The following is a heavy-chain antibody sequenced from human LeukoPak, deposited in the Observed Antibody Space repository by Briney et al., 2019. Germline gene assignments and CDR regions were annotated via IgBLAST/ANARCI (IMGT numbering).Heavy chain of an antibody. CDR3: ARDRGVTMIRGIIDSFDY. CDR2: INAGNGNT. V-gene: IGHV1-3*01. D-gene: IGHD3-10*01. Sequence: ASVKVSCKASGYTFTNYAIHWVRQAPGQRLEWMGWINAGNGNTNYSQKFQGRVTITRDTSASTAYMKLSSLRSEDTAVYYCARDRGVTMIRGIIDSFDYWGQGTLVTVSS. J-gene: IGHJ4*02. CDR1: GYTFTNYA.